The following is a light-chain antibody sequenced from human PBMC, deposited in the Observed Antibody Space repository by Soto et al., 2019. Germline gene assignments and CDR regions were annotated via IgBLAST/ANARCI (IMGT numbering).Light chain of an antibody. Sequence: QSVLTQPASVSGSPGQSITISCSGTSSDVGGSNLVSWYQQHPGKAPKLIIFEGDRRPSGVSGRFSGSKSGNTASLTISGFQAEDEADYYCCSFARTSSFYAFGTGTKVTVL. J-gene: IGLJ1*01. CDR3: CSFARTSSFYA. CDR1: SSDVGGSNL. CDR2: EGD. V-gene: IGLV2-23*01.